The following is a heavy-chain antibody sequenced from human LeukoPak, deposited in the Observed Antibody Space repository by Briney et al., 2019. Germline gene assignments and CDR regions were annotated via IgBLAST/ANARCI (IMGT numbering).Heavy chain of an antibody. J-gene: IGHJ4*02. V-gene: IGHV3-48*01. Sequence: GGSLRLSCAASGFTFSSYSMNWVRQAPGKGLEWVSYTSSSSSTIYYADSVKGRFTISRDNAKKSLYLQMNSLRVEDTAVYYCAREDGGNSDYWGQGTLVTVSS. CDR3: AREDGGNSDY. CDR2: TSSSSSTI. CDR1: GFTFSSYS. D-gene: IGHD4-23*01.